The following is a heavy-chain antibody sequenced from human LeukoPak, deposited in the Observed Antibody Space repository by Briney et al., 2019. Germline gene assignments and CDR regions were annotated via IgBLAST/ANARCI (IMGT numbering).Heavy chain of an antibody. D-gene: IGHD5-12*01. V-gene: IGHV1-2*02. CDR2: INPSSGGT. CDR3: ASGYSGYDFPRMDY. J-gene: IGHJ4*02. CDR1: GYTFTGYY. Sequence: ASVKVSCKASGYTFTGYYMHWVRQAPGQGLEWMGWINPSSGGTNYAQKFQGRVTMTRDTSISTAYMQLSRLRSDDTAVYYCASGYSGYDFPRMDYWGQGTLVTVSS.